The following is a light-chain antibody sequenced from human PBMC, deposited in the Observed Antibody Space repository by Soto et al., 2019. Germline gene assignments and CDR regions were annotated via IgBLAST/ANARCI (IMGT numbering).Light chain of an antibody. V-gene: IGLV2-23*02. Sequence: QPTSMSGPPGQSNTISCTGTSSNVGSYNLVSWYQQHPGKAPKVMIYEVSKRPSGVPNRFSGSKSGNTASLTISGLQAEDEADYYCCSYAGSSTYVFGTGTKVTVL. CDR1: SSNVGSYNL. J-gene: IGLJ1*01. CDR2: EVS. CDR3: CSYAGSSTYV.